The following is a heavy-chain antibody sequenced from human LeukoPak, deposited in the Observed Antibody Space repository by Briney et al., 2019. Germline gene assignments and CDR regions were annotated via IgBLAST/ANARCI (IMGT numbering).Heavy chain of an antibody. J-gene: IGHJ4*02. CDR1: AYTFTDYY. CDR3: AKGHYDGDHPHYDGGSVDS. D-gene: IGHD2-21*01. V-gene: IGHV1-2*02. Sequence: ASVKVSCKALAYTFTDYYIHWVRQAPGQGLEWMGWINPKSGGRDTNYAQKFRGRVTMTTDTSISTAYMELSRLRSDDTAVYFCAKGHYDGDHPHYDGGSVDSWGQGTHITVSS. CDR2: INPKSGGRDT.